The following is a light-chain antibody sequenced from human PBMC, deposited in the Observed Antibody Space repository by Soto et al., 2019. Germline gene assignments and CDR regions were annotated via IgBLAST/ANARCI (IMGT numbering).Light chain of an antibody. CDR1: QGIGDA. J-gene: IGKJ1*01. CDR3: LQDINYTWT. Sequence: AIQMTQAPSSRSSSLGDRVTISWRASQGIGDALGWYQQKPGKPPKVLIYGASNLQSGVPPRFSGSGSGTDFTLAISSLQPEDSATYYCLQDINYTWTFGQGTKVDIK. V-gene: IGKV1-6*01. CDR2: GAS.